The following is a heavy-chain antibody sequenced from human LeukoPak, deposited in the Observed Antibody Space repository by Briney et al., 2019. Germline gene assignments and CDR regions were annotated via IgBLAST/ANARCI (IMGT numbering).Heavy chain of an antibody. D-gene: IGHD3-10*01. CDR2: INPSVGGA. CDR3: ARHGSGRYYPAEGRVDY. J-gene: IGHJ4*02. Sequence: ASVKVSCKAFGYGFTSYYIHWVRQAPGQGLEWMGIINPSVGGATYARKFQGRVTMTRDTSTSTVYMELSSLRSEDTAVYYCARHGSGRYYPAEGRVDYWGQGTLVTVSS. CDR1: GYGFTSYY. V-gene: IGHV1-46*03.